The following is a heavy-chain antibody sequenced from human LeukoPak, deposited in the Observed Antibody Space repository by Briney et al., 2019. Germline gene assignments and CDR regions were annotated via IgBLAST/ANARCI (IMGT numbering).Heavy chain of an antibody. CDR3: AKGGCSSTSCYVAYYYYGMDV. J-gene: IGHJ6*02. CDR1: GFTFSSYA. CDR2: IDASGGST. D-gene: IGHD2-2*01. Sequence: GGSLRLSCAASGFTFSSYAMSWVRQAPGKGLEWVSSIDASGGSTYYADSVKGRFTISRDNSKNTLYLQMNSLRAEDTAVYYCAKGGCSSTSCYVAYYYYGMDVWGQGTTVTVSS. V-gene: IGHV3-23*01.